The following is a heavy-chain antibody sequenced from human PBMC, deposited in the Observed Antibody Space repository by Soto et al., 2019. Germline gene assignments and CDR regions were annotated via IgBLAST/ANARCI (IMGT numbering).Heavy chain of an antibody. V-gene: IGHV3-73*01. Sequence: PGGSLRLSCAASGFTVSGSAMHWVRQASGKGLEWVGRIRSKANSYATAYAASVKGRFTISRDDSKNTAYLQMNSLKTEDTAVYYCTFLADLGYCSSTSCRAGGMDVWGQGTTVTVSS. CDR3: TFLADLGYCSSTSCRAGGMDV. CDR1: GFTVSGSA. CDR2: IRSKANSYAT. J-gene: IGHJ6*02. D-gene: IGHD2-2*01.